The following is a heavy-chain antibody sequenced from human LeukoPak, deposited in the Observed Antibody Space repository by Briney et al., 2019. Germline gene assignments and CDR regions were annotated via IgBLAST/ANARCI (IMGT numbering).Heavy chain of an antibody. CDR1: GYSISSGYY. CDR2: IYHSGST. V-gene: IGHV4-38-2*02. D-gene: IGHD3-22*01. CDR3: ARHGDQYYYDSSGYYGYWFDP. Sequence: SETLSLTCTVSGYSISSGYYWGWIRQPPGKGLEWIGSIYHSGSTYYNPSLKSRVTISVDTSKNQFSLKLSSVTAADTAVYYCARHGDQYYYDSSGYYGYWFDPWGQGTLVTVSS. J-gene: IGHJ5*02.